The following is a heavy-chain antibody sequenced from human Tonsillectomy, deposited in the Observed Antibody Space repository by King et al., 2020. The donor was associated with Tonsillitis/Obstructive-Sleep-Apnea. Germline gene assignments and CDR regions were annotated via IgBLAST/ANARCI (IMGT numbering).Heavy chain of an antibody. Sequence: VQLVESGGGVVQPGRSLRLSCAASGFTFSSYGMHWVRQAPGKGLEWVAVIWYDGSNKYYADSVKGRFTISRDNSKNTLYLQMNSLRAEDTAVYYCVRSCYPEQDAFDIWGQGTMVTVSS. D-gene: IGHD2-15*01. CDR1: GFTFSSYG. V-gene: IGHV3-33*01. CDR2: IWYDGSNK. CDR3: VRSCYPEQDAFDI. J-gene: IGHJ3*02.